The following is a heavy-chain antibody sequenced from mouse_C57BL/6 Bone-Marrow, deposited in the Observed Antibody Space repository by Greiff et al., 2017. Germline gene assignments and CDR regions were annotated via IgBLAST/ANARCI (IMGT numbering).Heavy chain of an antibody. D-gene: IGHD2-2*01. V-gene: IGHV1-55*01. J-gene: IGHJ4*01. CDR2: IYPGSGST. Sequence: QVQLQQPGAELVKPGASVKMSCKASGYTFTSYWITWVKQRPGQGLEWIGDIYPGSGSTNYNEKFKSKATLTVDTSSSTAYMQLSSLTSEDSAVYYCARVGVLWLGAYYYAMDYWGQGTSVTVSS. CDR1: GYTFTSYW. CDR3: ARVGVLWLGAYYYAMDY.